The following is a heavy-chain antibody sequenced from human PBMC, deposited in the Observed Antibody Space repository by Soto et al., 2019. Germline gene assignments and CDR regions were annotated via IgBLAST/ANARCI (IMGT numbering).Heavy chain of an antibody. V-gene: IGHV4-34*01. CDR1: GGSFSGYY. J-gene: IGHJ4*02. CDR3: AGNSPLDYGDYVFDY. CDR2: INHSGST. Sequence: TSETLSLTCAVYGGSFSGYYWSWIRQPPGKGLEWIGEINHSGSTDYNPSLKSRVTISVDTSKNQFSLKLSSVTAADTAVYYCAGNSPLDYGDYVFDYWGQGTLVTVSS. D-gene: IGHD4-17*01.